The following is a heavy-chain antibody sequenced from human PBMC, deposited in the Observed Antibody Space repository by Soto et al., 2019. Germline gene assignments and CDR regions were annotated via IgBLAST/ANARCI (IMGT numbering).Heavy chain of an antibody. D-gene: IGHD2-15*01. CDR3: AKLPSPQSYYYGMDV. CDR2: INQGGRDT. J-gene: IGHJ6*02. Sequence: EVQLVESGGGLVQSGGSLRLSCTASGFTFSTYWMNWVRQAPGKGLEWLGNINQGGRDTYYVDSVKGRFTISRDNAKNSLYLQMNSLRAEDTAVYYCAKLPSPQSYYYGMDVWGQGTTVTVSS. V-gene: IGHV3-7*03. CDR1: GFTFSTYW.